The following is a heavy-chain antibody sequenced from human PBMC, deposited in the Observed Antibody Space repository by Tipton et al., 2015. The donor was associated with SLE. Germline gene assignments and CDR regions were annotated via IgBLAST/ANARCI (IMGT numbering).Heavy chain of an antibody. CDR3: ARGRLGSHSEPLLGY. J-gene: IGHJ4*02. CDR2: MNPNSGNT. D-gene: IGHD1-26*01. V-gene: IGHV1-8*01. Sequence: QVQLVQSGAEVKKPGASVKVSCKASGYTFTSYDINWVRQATGQGLEWMGWMNPNSGNTDSAQKFQGRVTMTRNTSISTAYLELSSLRSDDTAVYYCARGRLGSHSEPLLGYWGQGTLVTVSS. CDR1: GYTFTSYD.